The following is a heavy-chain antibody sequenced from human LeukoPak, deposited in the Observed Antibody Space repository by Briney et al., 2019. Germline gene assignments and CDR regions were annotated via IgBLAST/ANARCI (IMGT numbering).Heavy chain of an antibody. CDR1: GGSFSGYY. CDR3: ARSPLRVYCSGGSCQGANYFDY. D-gene: IGHD2-15*01. CDR2: INHSGST. J-gene: IGHJ4*02. Sequence: PSETLPFTGAGYGGSFSGYYWSWIRQPPGKGLEWIGEINHSGSTNYNPSLKSRVTISVDTSKNQFSLKLSSVTAADTAVYYCARSPLRVYCSGGSCQGANYFDYWGQGTLVTVSS. V-gene: IGHV4-34*01.